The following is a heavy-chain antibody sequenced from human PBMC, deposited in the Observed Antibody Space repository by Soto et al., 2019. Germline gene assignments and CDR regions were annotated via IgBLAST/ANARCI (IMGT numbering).Heavy chain of an antibody. D-gene: IGHD3-3*01. CDR1: GFTFSNAW. Sequence: EVQLVESGGGLVKPGGSLRLSCAASGFTFSNAWMNWVRQAPGKGLEWVGRIKSKTDGGTTDYAAPVKGRFTISREDSKNTLYLQMNSLKTEDTAVYYCTTADFWSGHLDYWGQGTLVTVSS. J-gene: IGHJ4*02. CDR3: TTADFWSGHLDY. V-gene: IGHV3-15*07. CDR2: IKSKTDGGTT.